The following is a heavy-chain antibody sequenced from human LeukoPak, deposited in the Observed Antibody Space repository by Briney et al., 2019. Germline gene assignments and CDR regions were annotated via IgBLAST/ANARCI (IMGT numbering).Heavy chain of an antibody. D-gene: IGHD6-19*01. CDR1: GGSISSGSYY. CDR3: ARGPYYLDSSTYSFDY. Sequence: SETLSLTCTVSGGSISSGSYYWSWIRQPAGKGLEWIGRIYTTGSTNYNPSLKSRVTMSVDTSKNQFSLKLSSVTAADTAVYYCARGPYYLDSSTYSFDYWGQGTLVTVSS. V-gene: IGHV4-61*02. J-gene: IGHJ4*02. CDR2: IYTTGST.